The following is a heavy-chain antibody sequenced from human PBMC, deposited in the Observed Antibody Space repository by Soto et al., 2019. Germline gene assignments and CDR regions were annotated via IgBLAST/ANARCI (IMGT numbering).Heavy chain of an antibody. Sequence: GGSLRLSCAASGFTFSSYGMHWVRQAPGKGLEWVAVIWYDGNNKYYADSVKGRFTISRDNSKNTLYLQMNSLRAEDTAVYYCARDSAAAGTGGGFDPWGQGTLVTVSS. D-gene: IGHD6-13*01. CDR3: ARDSAAAGTGGGFDP. CDR1: GFTFSSYG. V-gene: IGHV3-33*01. CDR2: IWYDGNNK. J-gene: IGHJ5*02.